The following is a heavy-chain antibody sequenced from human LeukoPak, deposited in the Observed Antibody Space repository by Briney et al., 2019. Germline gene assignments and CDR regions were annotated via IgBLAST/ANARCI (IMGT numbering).Heavy chain of an antibody. V-gene: IGHV4-39*07. D-gene: IGHD4-23*01. CDR1: GDSIIVYY. CDR3: AGMTTVVTPFDY. Sequence: SETLSLTCSVSGDSIIVYYWGWIRQPPGKGLEWIGNIYYTGNTYYNSSLKSRVTISLDTSKNQSSLKLSSVTAADTAVYYCAGMTTVVTPFDYWGQGTLVTVSS. CDR2: IYYTGNT. J-gene: IGHJ4*02.